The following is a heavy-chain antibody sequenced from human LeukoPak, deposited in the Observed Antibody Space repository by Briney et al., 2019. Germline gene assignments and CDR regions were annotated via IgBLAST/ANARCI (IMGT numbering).Heavy chain of an antibody. Sequence: GGSLRLSCAASGFTFSSYAMSWVRQAPRKGLEWVSSSSDTTYYTDSVKGRFTISRDTSKNTLYLQMNSLGAADTAVYYCARSRGPGNHYFDYWGQGALVTVSS. J-gene: IGHJ4*02. D-gene: IGHD4-23*01. CDR3: ARSRGPGNHYFDY. V-gene: IGHV3-23*01. CDR2: SSDTT. CDR1: GFTFSSYA.